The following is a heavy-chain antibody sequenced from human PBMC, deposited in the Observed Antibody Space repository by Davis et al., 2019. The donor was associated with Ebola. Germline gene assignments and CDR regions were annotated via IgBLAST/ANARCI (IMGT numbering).Heavy chain of an antibody. J-gene: IGHJ4*02. CDR3: TKPKQPTGIAAAGVDY. D-gene: IGHD6-13*01. V-gene: IGHV3-23*01. Sequence: GESLKISCAASGFTFSTYAMGWVRQAPGKGLEWVSDISSGGGAPYYADSVKGRFTISRDNSKNTLYLQMNSLRADDTAVYYCTKPKQPTGIAAAGVDYWGQGTLVTVSS. CDR1: GFTFSTYA. CDR2: ISSGGGAP.